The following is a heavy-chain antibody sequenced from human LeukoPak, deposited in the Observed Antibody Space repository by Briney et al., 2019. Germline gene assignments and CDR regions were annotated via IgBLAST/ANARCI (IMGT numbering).Heavy chain of an antibody. V-gene: IGHV3-23*01. Sequence: GGSLRLSCAASGFTFSTYSMTWVRQAPGKGLEWVSVISGSGGNTYYADAVRGRFTISRDNSKNTVSLQMNSLRVEDTAVYYCAKAPTGYVPGGWGQGTLVTVSS. J-gene: IGHJ4*02. D-gene: IGHD3-9*01. CDR3: AKAPTGYVPGG. CDR1: GFTFSTYS. CDR2: ISGSGGNT.